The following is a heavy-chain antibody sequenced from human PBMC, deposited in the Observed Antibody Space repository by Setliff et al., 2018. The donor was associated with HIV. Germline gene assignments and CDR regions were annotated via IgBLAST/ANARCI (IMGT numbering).Heavy chain of an antibody. CDR1: GFTFSRYW. Sequence: LRLSCAASGFTFSRYWMHWVRQVPGKGLVWVSHMSGDESSTNYADSVKGRFTISRDNAKSSLYLQMNSLRAEDTAVYYCAREGRLELRGFDCWGQGTLVTVSS. V-gene: IGHV3-74*01. D-gene: IGHD1-7*01. CDR2: MSGDESST. CDR3: AREGRLELRGFDC. J-gene: IGHJ4*02.